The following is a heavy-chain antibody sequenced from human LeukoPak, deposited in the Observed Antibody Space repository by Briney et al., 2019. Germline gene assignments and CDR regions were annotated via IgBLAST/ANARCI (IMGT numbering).Heavy chain of an antibody. J-gene: IGHJ4*02. V-gene: IGHV6-1*01. CDR1: GDSVSNKNGA. CDR3: ASGWALMF. D-gene: IGHD1-26*01. CDR2: TYYRSEWST. Sequence: SQTLSLTCAISGDSVSNKNGAWTWIRHSPSRGLGWLGRTYYRSEWSTDYAFSVKGRITINADPSKNQFSLQLGSVTPEDTAVYYCASGWALMFWGQGTPVTVSS.